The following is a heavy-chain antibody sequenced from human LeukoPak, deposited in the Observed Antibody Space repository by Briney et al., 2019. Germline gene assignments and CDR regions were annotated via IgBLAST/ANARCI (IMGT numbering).Heavy chain of an antibody. CDR2: ISGSGDNT. J-gene: IGHJ4*02. CDR3: AKGSYYDSSGSFYFDY. CDR1: GGSIISST. V-gene: IGHV3-23*01. D-gene: IGHD3-22*01. Sequence: PSETLSLTCTVSGGSIISSTFYWGWVRQPPGKGLEWVSGISGSGDNTYYADSVKGRFTISRDNSKNTLYVQVNSLGTEDTAAYYCAKGSYYDSSGSFYFDYWGQGTLVTVSS.